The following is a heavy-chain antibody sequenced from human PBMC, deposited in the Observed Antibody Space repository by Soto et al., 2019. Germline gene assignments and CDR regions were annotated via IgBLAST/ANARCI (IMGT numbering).Heavy chain of an antibody. CDR3: ARASDFWSGYSSYFDY. Sequence: EVQLVESGGGLVQPGGSLRLSCAASGFTFSSYEMNWVRQAPGKGLEWVSYISSSGSTIYYADSVKGRFTISRDNAKNSLYLQMNSLRAEDTAVYYCARASDFWSGYSSYFDYWCQGTLVTVSS. CDR2: ISSSGSTI. J-gene: IGHJ4*02. CDR1: GFTFSSYE. V-gene: IGHV3-48*03. D-gene: IGHD3-3*01.